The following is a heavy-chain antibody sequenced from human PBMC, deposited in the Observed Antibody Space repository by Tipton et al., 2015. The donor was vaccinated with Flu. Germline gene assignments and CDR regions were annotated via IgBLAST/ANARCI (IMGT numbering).Heavy chain of an antibody. CDR2: IHQAGTI. V-gene: IGHV4-38-2*01. J-gene: IGHJ5*01. CDR3: ARRDYSNYVSEPKSWFDS. D-gene: IGHD4-11*01. Sequence: LRLSCSVSGDSIGSPYFWGWIRQPPGKGLEWIGNIHQAGTIYYNPSLMSRITITVDRPKIHFSLRLTSVTAADTAVYYCARRDYSNYVSEPKSWFDSWGQGTLVTVSS. CDR1: GDSIGSPYF.